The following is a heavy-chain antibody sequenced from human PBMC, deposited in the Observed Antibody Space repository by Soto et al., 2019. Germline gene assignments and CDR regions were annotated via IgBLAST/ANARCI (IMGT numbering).Heavy chain of an antibody. CDR2: ISGSGGST. V-gene: IGHV3-23*01. CDR1: GFTFSSYA. CDR3: AIPLGYCSSTSCPWGY. D-gene: IGHD2-2*01. Sequence: GGSLRLSCAASGFTFSSYAMSWVRQAPGKGLEWVSAISGSGGSTYYADSVKGRSTISRDNSKNTLYLQMNSLRAEDTAVYYCAIPLGYCSSTSCPWGYWGQGTLVTVSS. J-gene: IGHJ4*02.